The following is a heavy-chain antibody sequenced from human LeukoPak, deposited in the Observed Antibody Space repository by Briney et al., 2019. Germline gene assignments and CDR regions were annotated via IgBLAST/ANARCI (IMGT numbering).Heavy chain of an antibody. Sequence: PSETLSLTCTVSGYSISSGYYWGWIRRPPGKGLEWIGSIYHSGSTYYNPSLKSRVTISVDTSKNQFSLKLSSVTAADTAVYYCARDTRLEMATTYYFDYWGQGTLVTVSS. CDR3: ARDTRLEMATTYYFDY. CDR2: IYHSGST. J-gene: IGHJ4*02. V-gene: IGHV4-38-2*02. CDR1: GYSISSGYY. D-gene: IGHD5-24*01.